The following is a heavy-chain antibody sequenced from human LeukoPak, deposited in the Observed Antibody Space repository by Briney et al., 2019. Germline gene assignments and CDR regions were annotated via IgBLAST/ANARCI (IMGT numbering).Heavy chain of an antibody. D-gene: IGHD5-18*01. CDR1: GGSISSYY. Sequence: PSETLSLTCTVSGGSISSYYWSWIRQPPGKGLEWIGYIYYSGSTNYNPSLKSRVTKSVDTSKNQFSLKLSSVTAADTAVYYCASGYGYDAFDIWGQGTMVTVSS. CDR3: ASGYGYDAFDI. V-gene: IGHV4-59*01. J-gene: IGHJ3*02. CDR2: IYYSGST.